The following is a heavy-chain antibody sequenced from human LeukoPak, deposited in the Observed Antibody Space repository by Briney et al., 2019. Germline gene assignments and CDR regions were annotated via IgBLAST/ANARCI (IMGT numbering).Heavy chain of an antibody. Sequence: ASVKVSCKVSGYTLTELSMHWVRQAPGKGLEWMGGFDPEDGETIYAQKFQGRVTMTEDTSTDTAYMELSSLRSEDTAVYYCATRPGYSGSVHYFDYWGQGTLVTVSS. V-gene: IGHV1-24*01. CDR2: FDPEDGET. CDR1: GYTLTELS. D-gene: IGHD5-12*01. CDR3: ATRPGYSGSVHYFDY. J-gene: IGHJ4*02.